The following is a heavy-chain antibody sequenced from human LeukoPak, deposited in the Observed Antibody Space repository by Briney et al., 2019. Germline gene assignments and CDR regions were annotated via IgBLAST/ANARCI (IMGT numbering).Heavy chain of an antibody. D-gene: IGHD2-2*02. J-gene: IGHJ6*02. Sequence: QPGGSQRLSCAASGFKFSDHYIDWVRQAPGKGLEWVSGISGSGGSTYYADSVKGRFTISRDNSKNTLYLQMNSLRAEDTAVYYCAKAVSCSSTSCYRSYGMDVWGQGTTVTVSS. CDR3: AKAVSCSSTSCYRSYGMDV. CDR1: GFKFSDHY. CDR2: ISGSGGST. V-gene: IGHV3-23*01.